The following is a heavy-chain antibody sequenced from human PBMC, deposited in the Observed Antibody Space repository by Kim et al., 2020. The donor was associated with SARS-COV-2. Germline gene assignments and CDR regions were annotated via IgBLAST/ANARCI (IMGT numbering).Heavy chain of an antibody. Sequence: SETLSLTCTVSGGSVNSTSHYWGWIRQPPGKGLEWIGSIYYNGITDYTPSLSGRVTMSVDSSRNQFSLKLRFVTAADTAVYYCARLDLYMDHYNYGLDVWGQGTTVTVSS. V-gene: IGHV4-39*01. CDR3: ARLDLYMDHYNYGLDV. J-gene: IGHJ6*02. CDR1: GGSVNSTSHY. D-gene: IGHD1-20*01. CDR2: IYYNGIT.